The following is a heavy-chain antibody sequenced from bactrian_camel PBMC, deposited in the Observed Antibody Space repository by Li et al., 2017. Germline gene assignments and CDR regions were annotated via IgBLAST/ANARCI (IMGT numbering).Heavy chain of an antibody. CDR2: IRGGGGIT. V-gene: IGHV3-1*01. CDR1: GLIVDYT. Sequence: VQLVESGGGLVQEGGSLRLSCIASGLIVDYTMAWFRQAPGKGLEWVSAIRGGGGITHYADSVKDRVTISRDNAKNMLYLQMNSLKSEDMAMYYCANTVAGSPYYWGQGTQVTVS. D-gene: IGHD6*01. J-gene: IGHJ4*01. CDR3: ANTVAGSPYY.